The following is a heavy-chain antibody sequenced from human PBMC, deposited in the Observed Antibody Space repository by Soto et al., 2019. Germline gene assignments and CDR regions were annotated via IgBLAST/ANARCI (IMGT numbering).Heavy chain of an antibody. V-gene: IGHV1-69*13. J-gene: IGHJ4*02. CDR2: IIPVFGTA. CDR1: GGTFSSYA. Sequence: SGPTLVNPPASVKVSCKASGGTFSSYAISWVRQAPGQGLEWMGGIIPVFGTANYAQKFQGRVTITADESTSTAYMELSSLRSEDTAVYYCARALLRGYDYLYYFDYWGQGTLVTDSS. D-gene: IGHD5-12*01. CDR3: ARALLRGYDYLYYFDY.